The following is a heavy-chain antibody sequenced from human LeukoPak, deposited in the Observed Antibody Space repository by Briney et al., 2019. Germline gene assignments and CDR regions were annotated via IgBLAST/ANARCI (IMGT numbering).Heavy chain of an antibody. CDR3: ARVGDYYDSSGSTGDAFDI. J-gene: IGHJ3*02. D-gene: IGHD3-22*01. CDR2: INPSGGST. Sequence: ASVKVSCKASGYTFTSYYMNWVRQAPGQGLEWMGIINPSGGSTSYAQKFQGRVTMTRDTSTSTVYMELSSLRSEDTAVYYCARVGDYYDSSGSTGDAFDIWGQGTMVTVSS. CDR1: GYTFTSYY. V-gene: IGHV1-46*01.